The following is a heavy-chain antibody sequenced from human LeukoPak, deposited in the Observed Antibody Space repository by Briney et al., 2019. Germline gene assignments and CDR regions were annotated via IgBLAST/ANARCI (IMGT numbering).Heavy chain of an antibody. CDR3: ATETIGRHYDY. CDR1: GFTFSSCG. D-gene: IGHD1-14*01. J-gene: IGHJ4*02. V-gene: IGHV3-21*01. Sequence: GGSLRLSCAASGFTFSSCGFNLVRQAPGKGLEWVSSIGPTGADRYYADSVRGRFTISRDNAKNSMYLQMDSLRDEDTAVYYCATETIGRHYDYWGQGTLLTVSS. CDR2: IGPTGADR.